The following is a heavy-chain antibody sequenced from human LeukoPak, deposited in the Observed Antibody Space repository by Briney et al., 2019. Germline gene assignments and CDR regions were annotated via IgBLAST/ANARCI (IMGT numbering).Heavy chain of an antibody. V-gene: IGHV3-74*01. CDR3: ARDGYCSSTSCYYFDY. D-gene: IGHD2-2*01. Sequence: GGSLRLSCAASGFTFSNYWIHWVRQAPGKGLVWVSRINSDGSSTSYADSVKGRFTISRDNAKNTLYLQMNSLRAEDAAVYYCARDGYCSSTSCYYFDYWGQGTLVTVSS. J-gene: IGHJ4*02. CDR2: INSDGSST. CDR1: GFTFSNYW.